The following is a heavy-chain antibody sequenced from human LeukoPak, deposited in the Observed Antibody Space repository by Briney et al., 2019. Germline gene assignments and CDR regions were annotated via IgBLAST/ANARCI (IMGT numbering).Heavy chain of an antibody. CDR3: ARDNGGWFDT. J-gene: IGHJ5*02. CDR1: GFLLRDYW. Sequence: GSPRLSRVGFGFLLRDYWIGWVRPAPGKGVEWVANIKQGGREEKYVSSVKGRFAISRDDAKSTLYLQMDSLSGDDTAVYYCARDNGGWFDTWGRGTLVTVSS. V-gene: IGHV3-7*03. CDR2: IKQGGREE. D-gene: IGHD3-10*01.